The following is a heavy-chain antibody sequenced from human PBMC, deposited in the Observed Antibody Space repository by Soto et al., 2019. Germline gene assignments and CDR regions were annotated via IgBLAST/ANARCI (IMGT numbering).Heavy chain of an antibody. V-gene: IGHV3-33*01. CDR3: ARGQLPAATTYFDF. J-gene: IGHJ4*02. Sequence: GESLRPSCSASGFTFSSYAIHCVRQAPGKGLEWVAIIWFDGSNIYYADSVKGRFSISRDNSKNTLFLQMDSLRAEDTAVYYCARGQLPAATTYFDFWGQGTLVTVSS. CDR1: GFTFSSYA. D-gene: IGHD2-15*01. CDR2: IWFDGSNI.